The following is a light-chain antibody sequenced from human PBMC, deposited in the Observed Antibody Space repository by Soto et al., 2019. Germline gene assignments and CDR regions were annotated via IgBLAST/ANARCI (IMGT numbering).Light chain of an antibody. CDR1: SSDVGGYDY. J-gene: IGLJ1*01. CDR2: EVN. V-gene: IGLV2-8*01. Sequence: QSVLTQPPSASGSPGQSVTISCTGTSSDVGGYDYVSWYQQHPGKAPKLMIYEVNKRPSGVPDRFSGSKYGNTASLTVSGLQAEDEADYYCSLYGRSNNFLCGTGTKVTVL. CDR3: SLYGRSNNFL.